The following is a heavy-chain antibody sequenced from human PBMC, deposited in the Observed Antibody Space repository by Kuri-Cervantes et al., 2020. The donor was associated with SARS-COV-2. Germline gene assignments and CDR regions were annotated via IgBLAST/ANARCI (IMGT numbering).Heavy chain of an antibody. D-gene: IGHD3-10*01. CDR1: GGSISSYY. J-gene: IGHJ4*02. V-gene: IGHV4-59*12. CDR3: ARYLYGSGSYYNSYYFDY. Sequence: SETLSLTCTVSGGSISSYYWSWIRQPPGKGLEWIGYIYYSGSTNYNPSLKSRVTISVDTSKNQFSLKLSSATAADTAVYYCARYLYGSGSYYNSYYFDYWGQGTLVTVSS. CDR2: IYYSGST.